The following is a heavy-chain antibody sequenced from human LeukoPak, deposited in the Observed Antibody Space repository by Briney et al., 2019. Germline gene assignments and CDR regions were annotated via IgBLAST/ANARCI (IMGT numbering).Heavy chain of an antibody. CDR2: INPNSGGT. D-gene: IGHD3-22*01. V-gene: IGHV1-2*02. Sequence: ASVKVSCKASGYTFTGYYMHWVRQAPRQGLEWMGWINPNSGGTNYAQKFQGRVTMTRDTSISTAYMELSRLRSDDTAVYYCARGLLTYYYDSSGYFNWFDPWGQGTLVTVSS. CDR3: ARGLLTYYYDSSGYFNWFDP. CDR1: GYTFTGYY. J-gene: IGHJ5*02.